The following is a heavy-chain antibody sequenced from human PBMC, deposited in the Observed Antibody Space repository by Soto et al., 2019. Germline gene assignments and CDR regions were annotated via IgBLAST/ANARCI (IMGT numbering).Heavy chain of an antibody. V-gene: IGHV3-21*01. Sequence: PGGSLRLSCAASGFTFSSYSMNWVRQAPGKGLEWVSSISSSSSYIYYADSVKGRFTISRDNAKNSLYLQMNSLRAEDTAVYYCARRPMIVVEGFDYWGQGTLVTVSS. D-gene: IGHD3-22*01. CDR1: GFTFSSYS. CDR2: ISSSSSYI. CDR3: ARRPMIVVEGFDY. J-gene: IGHJ4*02.